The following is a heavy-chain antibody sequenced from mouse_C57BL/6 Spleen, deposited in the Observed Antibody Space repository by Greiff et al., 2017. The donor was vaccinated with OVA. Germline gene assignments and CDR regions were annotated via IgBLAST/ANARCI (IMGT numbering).Heavy chain of an antibody. Sequence: VQLQQPGTELVKPGASVKLSCKASGYTFTSYWMHWVKQRPGQGLEWIGNINPSNGGTNYNEKFKSKATLTVDKSSSTAYMQLSSLTSEDSAVYYCARGYYYGSPYYYAMDYWGQGTSVTGSP. V-gene: IGHV1-53*01. D-gene: IGHD1-1*01. CDR1: GYTFTSYW. CDR2: INPSNGGT. CDR3: ARGYYYGSPYYYAMDY. J-gene: IGHJ4*01.